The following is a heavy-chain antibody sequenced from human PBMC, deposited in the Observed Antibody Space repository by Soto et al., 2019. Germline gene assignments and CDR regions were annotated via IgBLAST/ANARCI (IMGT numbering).Heavy chain of an antibody. D-gene: IGHD6-6*01. CDR2: ISASGAYT. J-gene: IGHJ4*02. V-gene: IGHV3-23*01. Sequence: PGGSLRLSCAASGFTFNNYAVSWARQTPGKGLEWVATISASGAYTFYADSVKGRFTISRDNSQSTLFLHMRSLRAGDTATYYCAKEVIAARPYYFDHWGQGTLVTVSS. CDR3: AKEVIAARPYYFDH. CDR1: GFTFNNYA.